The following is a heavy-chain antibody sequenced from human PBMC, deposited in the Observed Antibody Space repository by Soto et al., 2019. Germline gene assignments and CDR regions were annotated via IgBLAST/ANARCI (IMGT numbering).Heavy chain of an antibody. CDR3: STRAYDTNGYYRFDP. J-gene: IGHJ5*01. D-gene: IGHD3-22*01. CDR2: INHSGRV. CDR1: GGSFSGHS. Sequence: SETLSLTCAVYGGSFSGHSWTWIRQSPGKGLEWIGDINHSGRVNYSPTLKSRVTISLDTSKNQFSLTLSAVTAADTAMYYCSTRAYDTNGYYRFDPWGQGTLVTVSS. V-gene: IGHV4-34*01.